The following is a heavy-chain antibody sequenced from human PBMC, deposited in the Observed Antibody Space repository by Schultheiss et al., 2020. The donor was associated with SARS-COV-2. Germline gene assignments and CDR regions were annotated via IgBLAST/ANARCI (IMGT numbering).Heavy chain of an antibody. CDR1: GGSISSGSYY. D-gene: IGHD6-19*01. CDR3: AKGYSSGWYGYYYYGMDV. Sequence: SETLSLTCTVSGGSISSGSYYWSWIRQPAGKGLEWIGRIYTSGSTNYNPSLKSRVTMSVDTSKNQFSLKLSSVTAAVTAVYYCAKGYSSGWYGYYYYGMDVWGQGTTVTVSS. V-gene: IGHV4-61*02. J-gene: IGHJ6*02. CDR2: IYTSGST.